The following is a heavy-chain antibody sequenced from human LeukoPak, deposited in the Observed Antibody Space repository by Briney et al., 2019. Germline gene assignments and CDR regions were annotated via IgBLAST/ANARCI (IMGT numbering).Heavy chain of an antibody. CDR3: AKEGLSIVVVAAAPFDY. V-gene: IGHV3-23*01. CDR1: GFTFSSYA. Sequence: PGGSLRLSCAASGFTFSSYATSWVRQGPGKGLEWVSAISGSGSNTYYADSVKGRFTISRDNSKNTLYLQMNSLRAEDTAVYYCAKEGLSIVVVAAAPFDYWGQGTLVTVSS. D-gene: IGHD2-2*01. CDR2: ISGSGSNT. J-gene: IGHJ4*02.